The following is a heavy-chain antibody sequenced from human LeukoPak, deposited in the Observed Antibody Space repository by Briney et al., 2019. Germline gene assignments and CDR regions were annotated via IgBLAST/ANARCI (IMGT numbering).Heavy chain of an antibody. D-gene: IGHD2-15*01. J-gene: IGHJ4*02. CDR1: GFTFSDYY. CDR2: ISSSSSYT. V-gene: IGHV3-11*06. CDR3: ARYCSGGSCYTGDYYFDY. Sequence: GGSLRLSCAASGFTFSDYYMSWIRQAPGKGLEWVSYISSSSSYTTYADSVKGRFTISRDNAKNSLYLQMNSLRAEDTAVYYCARYCSGGSCYTGDYYFDYWGQGTLVTVSS.